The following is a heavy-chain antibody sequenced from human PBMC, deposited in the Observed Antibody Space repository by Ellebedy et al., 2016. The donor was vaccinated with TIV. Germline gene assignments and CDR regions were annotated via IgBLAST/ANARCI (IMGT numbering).Heavy chain of an antibody. CDR2: INHSGST. CDR1: GGSISSSSYY. Sequence: SETLSLXXTVSGGSISSSSYYWGWIRQPPGKGLEWIGEINHSGSTNYNPSLKSRVTISVDTSKNQFSLKLSSVTAADTAVYYCARGHSSGYYPPTYWGQGTLVTVSS. J-gene: IGHJ4*02. D-gene: IGHD3-22*01. CDR3: ARGHSSGYYPPTY. V-gene: IGHV4-39*07.